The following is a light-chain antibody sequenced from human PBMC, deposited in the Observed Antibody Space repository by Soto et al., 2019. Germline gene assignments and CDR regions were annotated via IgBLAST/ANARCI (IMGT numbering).Light chain of an antibody. CDR3: QQYIDNSPYT. Sequence: EIVLTQSPAALSVSPGGRATLSCRASQDVMYDLAWYQQKPGQAPRLLVYGASTRATDAPPRFRGSGSGREFSLTISSLQSEDFATYYCQQYIDNSPYTFGQGTKLE. V-gene: IGKV3-15*01. J-gene: IGKJ2*01. CDR2: GAS. CDR1: QDVMYD.